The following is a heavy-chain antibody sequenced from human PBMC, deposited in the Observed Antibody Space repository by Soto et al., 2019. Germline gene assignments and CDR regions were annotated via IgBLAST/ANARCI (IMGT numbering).Heavy chain of an antibody. J-gene: IGHJ6*02. CDR1: GVTFSSYA. CDR3: ARAIAAAGPYYYYGMDV. CDR2: IIPIFGTA. V-gene: IGHV1-69*06. Sequence: SVKVSCKASGVTFSSYAISWVRQAPGQGLEWMGGIIPIFGTANYAQKFQGRVTITADKSTSTAYMELSSLRSEDTAVYYCARAIAAAGPYYYYGMDVWGQGTTVTVSS. D-gene: IGHD6-13*01.